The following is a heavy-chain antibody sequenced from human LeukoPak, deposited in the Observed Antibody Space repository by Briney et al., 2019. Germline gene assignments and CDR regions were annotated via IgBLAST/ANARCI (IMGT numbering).Heavy chain of an antibody. CDR1: GGSISSFY. D-gene: IGHD2-2*01. CDR3: ARYRLGCSSTSCLEYFDY. Sequence: PSETLSLTCTVSGGSISSFYWSWIRQPPGNGLESIGYIYYSGSTNYNPSLKSPITISVYTSKNQFSLKLSSVTAADTAVYYCARYRLGCSSTSCLEYFDYWGQGTLVTVSS. CDR2: IYYSGST. J-gene: IGHJ4*02. V-gene: IGHV4-59*08.